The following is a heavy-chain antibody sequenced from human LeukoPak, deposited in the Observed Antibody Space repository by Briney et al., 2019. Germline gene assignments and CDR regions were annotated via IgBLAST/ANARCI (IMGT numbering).Heavy chain of an antibody. D-gene: IGHD2-2*01. J-gene: IGHJ4*02. CDR1: GGSISSGDYY. CDR3: ARQAGSYAFYYYDY. CDR2: IYYSGST. Sequence: ASETLSLTCTVSGGSISSGDYYWSWIRQPPGKGLEWIGYIYYSGSTYYNPSLKSRVTISVDTSKNQFSLKLSSVTAADTAVYYCARQAGSYAFYYYDYWGQGTLVTVSS. V-gene: IGHV4-30-4*01.